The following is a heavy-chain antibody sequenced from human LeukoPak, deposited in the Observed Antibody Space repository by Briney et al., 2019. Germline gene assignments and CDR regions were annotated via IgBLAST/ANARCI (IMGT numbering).Heavy chain of an antibody. J-gene: IGHJ4*02. CDR2: IRSKANSYAT. Sequence: GGSLRLSCAASGFTLSGSAMHWVRQASGKGLEWVGRIRSKANSYATAYAASVKGRFTISRDDSKNTAYLQMNSLKTEDTAVYYCAKEYSSSWYYFDYWGQGTLVTVSS. CDR3: AKEYSSSWYYFDY. D-gene: IGHD6-13*01. CDR1: GFTLSGSA. V-gene: IGHV3-73*01.